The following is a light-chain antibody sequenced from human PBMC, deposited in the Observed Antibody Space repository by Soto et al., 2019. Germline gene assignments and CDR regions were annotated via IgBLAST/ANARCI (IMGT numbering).Light chain of an antibody. J-gene: IGKJ5*01. Sequence: DIQMTQSPSTLSASVGDRVTITCRARQSISSWLAWYQQKPGKAPKLLIYDASSLESGVPSRFSGSGSGTDFTLTITSLQPEDFATYYCQQTNTFPFTFGQGTRLEIK. CDR1: QSISSW. CDR3: QQTNTFPFT. V-gene: IGKV1-5*01. CDR2: DAS.